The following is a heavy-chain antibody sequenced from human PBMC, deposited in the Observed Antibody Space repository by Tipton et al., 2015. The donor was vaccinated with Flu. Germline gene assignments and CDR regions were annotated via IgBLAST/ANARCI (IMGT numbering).Heavy chain of an antibody. CDR3: ARVKTAAGSWCDP. D-gene: IGHD6-13*01. CDR1: GYSISSGYY. V-gene: IGHV4-38-2*01. J-gene: IGHJ5*02. CDR2: IFHTGTT. Sequence: TLSLTCAVSGYSISSGYYWGWIRQPPGKGLEWIGSIFHTGTTSYNPSLKSRVTISVDTSKNQFSLKLTSVTAADTAVYYCARVKTAAGSWCDPWGQGTLVTVSS.